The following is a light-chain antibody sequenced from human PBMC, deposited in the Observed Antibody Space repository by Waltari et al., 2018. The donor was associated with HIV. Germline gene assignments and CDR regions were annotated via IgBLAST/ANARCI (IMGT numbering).Light chain of an antibody. CDR2: AVP. Sequence: IVLTQSPLSLPVTPGQPASISCKSSQSLLHSDGKTYLYWYLQRPGQPPQLLSNAVPNRFSRVADRFSGGGSGTEFSLNISRVEAEDVGTYYCMQSIQLPLTFGGGTKVEIK. CDR1: QSLLHSDGKTY. J-gene: IGKJ4*01. CDR3: MQSIQLPLT. V-gene: IGKV2D-29*01.